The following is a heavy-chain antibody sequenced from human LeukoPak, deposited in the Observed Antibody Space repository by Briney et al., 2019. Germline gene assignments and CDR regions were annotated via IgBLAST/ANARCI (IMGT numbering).Heavy chain of an antibody. CDR2: IYPGDSDT. V-gene: IGHV5-51*01. J-gene: IGHJ4*02. CDR1: GYSFTCYW. CDR3: AMCGGDCYPSYYFDY. Sequence: GESLKISCKGSGYSFTCYWIGWVRQMPGKGLEWMGIIYPGDSDTRYSPSFQGQVTISADKSISTAYLQWSSLKASDTAMYYCAMCGGDCYPSYYFDYWGQGTLVTVSS. D-gene: IGHD2-21*02.